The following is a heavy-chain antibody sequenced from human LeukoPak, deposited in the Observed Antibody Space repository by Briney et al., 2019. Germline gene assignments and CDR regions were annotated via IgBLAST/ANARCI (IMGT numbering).Heavy chain of an antibody. V-gene: IGHV4-34*01. CDR1: GGSFSGYY. D-gene: IGHD3-16*01. Sequence: SETLSLTCAVYGGSFSGYYWSWIRQPPGKGLEWIGEINHSGSTNYNPSLMSRVTISVDTSKNQFSLKLSSVTAADTAVYYCARETFTPSYYYYYMDVWGKGTTVTVSS. CDR3: ARETFTPSYYYYYMDV. CDR2: INHSGST. J-gene: IGHJ6*03.